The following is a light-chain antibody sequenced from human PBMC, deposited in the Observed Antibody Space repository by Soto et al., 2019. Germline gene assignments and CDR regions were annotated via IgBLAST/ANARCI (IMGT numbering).Light chain of an antibody. CDR2: QDT. V-gene: IGLV3-1*01. CDR3: QAWDSSTVV. Sequence: SYELTQPPSVSVSPGQTANIACSGDALGEKYVSWYQQKPGQSPLLIIYQDTKRPSGIPARFSGSNSGNTATLTISGTHTMDESVYYCQAWDSSTVVFGGGTKLTVL. CDR1: ALGEKY. J-gene: IGLJ2*01.